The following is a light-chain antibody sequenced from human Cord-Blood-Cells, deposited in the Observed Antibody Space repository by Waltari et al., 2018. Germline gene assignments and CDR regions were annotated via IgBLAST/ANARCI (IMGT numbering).Light chain of an antibody. CDR1: QSVLYSSNNKNY. CDR3: QQYYSTSTWT. Sequence: IVMTQSPDSLAVSLGERATIHCKSSQSVLYSSNNKNYLAWYQQKPGQPPKLLIYWASTRESGVPDRFSGSGSGTDFTLTISSLQAEDVAVYYCQQYYSTSTWTFGQGTKVEIK. V-gene: IGKV4-1*01. CDR2: WAS. J-gene: IGKJ1*01.